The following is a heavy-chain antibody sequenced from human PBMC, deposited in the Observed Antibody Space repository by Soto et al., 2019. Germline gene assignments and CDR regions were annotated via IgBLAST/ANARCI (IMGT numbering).Heavy chain of an antibody. V-gene: IGHV1-69*13. J-gene: IGHJ6*02. Sequence: SVKVSCKASGGTFSSYAISWVRQAPGQGLEWMGGITPIFGTANYAQKFQGRVTITADESTSTAYMELSSLRSEDTAVYYCARDRSSSSSDYYYYYGMDVWGQGTTVTVSS. CDR1: GGTFSSYA. CDR3: ARDRSSSSSDYYYYYGMDV. CDR2: ITPIFGTA. D-gene: IGHD6-6*01.